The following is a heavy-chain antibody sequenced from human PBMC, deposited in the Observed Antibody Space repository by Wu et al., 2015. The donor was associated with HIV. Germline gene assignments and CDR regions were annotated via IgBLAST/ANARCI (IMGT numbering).Heavy chain of an antibody. V-gene: IGHV1-69*01. Sequence: QVQLVQSGAEVKKPGSSVKVSCKASGGTFSSFAISWVRQAPGQGLEWVGGIIPLFDQASYAQKTSRAESRLGRGRKNPRAHPYMELTSLKSERTKAVYYCAKELGAKQAGTGSLIVWGQGNNGHRL. CDR2: IIPLFDQA. CDR3: AKELGAKQAGTGSLIV. CDR1: GGTFSSFA. J-gene: IGHJ3*01. D-gene: IGHD6-13*01.